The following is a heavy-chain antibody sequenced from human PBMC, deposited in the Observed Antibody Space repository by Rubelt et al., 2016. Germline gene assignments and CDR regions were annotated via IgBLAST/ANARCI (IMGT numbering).Heavy chain of an antibody. J-gene: IGHJ4*02. CDR1: GCSISSSSYH. Sequence: QLQLQESGPGLVKPSETLPLTCTVPGCSISSSSYHWGWIRQPPGKGLAWLGSIHYSGSTFSNLALSGGVTLAVVTSKNRFSLKLSSVTAADTAVYYCARVAVAGDFDYWGQGTLVTVSS. CDR2: IHYSGST. D-gene: IGHD6-19*01. V-gene: IGHV4-39*01. CDR3: ARVAVAGDFDY.